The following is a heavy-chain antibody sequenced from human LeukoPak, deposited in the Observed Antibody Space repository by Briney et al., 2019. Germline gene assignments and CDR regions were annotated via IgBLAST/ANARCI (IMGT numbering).Heavy chain of an antibody. V-gene: IGHV3-73*01. CDR3: VRFLEAPDY. CDR1: EFTFSGSA. CDR2: IRSKANNYAT. D-gene: IGHD3-3*01. J-gene: IGHJ4*02. Sequence: GGSLRLSCAASEFTFSGSAMHWVRQASGKGLEWVGRIRSKANNYATAYAASVKGRFTISRDDSKNTAYLQMNSLKTEDTAVYYCVRFLEAPDYWGQGTLVTVSS.